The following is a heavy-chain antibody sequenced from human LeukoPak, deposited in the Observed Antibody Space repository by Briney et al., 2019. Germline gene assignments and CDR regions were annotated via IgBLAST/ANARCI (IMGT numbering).Heavy chain of an antibody. Sequence: GGSLRLSCAASGFTFSSYAMSWVRQAPGKGLEWVSAISGSGGSTYYTDSVKGRFTISRDNSKNTLYLQMNSLRAEDTAVYYCARGYVTFEYSSSSVAGFDYWGQGTLVTVSS. D-gene: IGHD6-6*01. V-gene: IGHV3-23*01. CDR3: ARGYVTFEYSSSSVAGFDY. CDR2: ISGSGGST. J-gene: IGHJ4*02. CDR1: GFTFSSYA.